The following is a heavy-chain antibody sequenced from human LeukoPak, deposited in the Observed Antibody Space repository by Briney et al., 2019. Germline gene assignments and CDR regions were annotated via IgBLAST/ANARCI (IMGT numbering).Heavy chain of an antibody. Sequence: GGSLRLSCAASGFTFNRYAMSWVRQAPGKGPEWVSAISGSGDSTYYADSVKGRFTISRDNSKNTLYLQMNSLRADDTAVYYCAKDSYCSADTAMDHWGQGTLVIVSS. CDR2: ISGSGDST. J-gene: IGHJ4*02. D-gene: IGHD5-18*01. CDR3: AKDSYCSADTAMDH. V-gene: IGHV3-23*01. CDR1: GFTFNRYA.